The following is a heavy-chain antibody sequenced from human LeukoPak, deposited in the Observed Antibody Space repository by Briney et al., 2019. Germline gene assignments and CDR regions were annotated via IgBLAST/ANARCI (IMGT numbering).Heavy chain of an antibody. V-gene: IGHV3-74*01. CDR1: GFTFSNYW. CDR3: LRMGSSAYTLI. J-gene: IGHJ4*02. D-gene: IGHD3-22*01. Sequence: GGSLRLSCAASGFTFSNYWMHWVRQAPGKGLVWVSRISSDGSSTSYADSVKGRFTVSRDNAKNTLYLQMNSLRAEDTAVYYCLRMGSSAYTLIWGQGTLVTVSS. CDR2: ISSDGSST.